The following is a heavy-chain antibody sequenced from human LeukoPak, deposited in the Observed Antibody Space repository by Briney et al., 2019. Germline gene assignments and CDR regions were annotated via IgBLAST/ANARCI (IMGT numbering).Heavy chain of an antibody. D-gene: IGHD5-12*01. CDR2: ISGSGGST. V-gene: IGHV3-23*01. Sequence: VGSLRLSCAASGFTFSSYAMSWVRQAPGKGLEWVSAISGSGGSTYYADSVKGRFTISRDNSKNTLYLQMNNLRADDTAVYYCANERGYSGYYWDYWGQGTLVTVSS. CDR3: ANERGYSGYYWDY. CDR1: GFTFSSYA. J-gene: IGHJ4*02.